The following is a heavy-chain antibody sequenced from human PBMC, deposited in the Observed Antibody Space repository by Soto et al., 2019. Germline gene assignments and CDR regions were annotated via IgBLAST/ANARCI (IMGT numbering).Heavy chain of an antibody. CDR3: AGYGSGSTDDAFDI. J-gene: IGHJ3*02. CDR1: GRSFSGYY. Sequence: PSDNHSLTCTTKGRSFSGYYWSWIRQPPGKGLEWIGEINHSGSPNHNPPLKSRVTISVDTSKNQFSLKLSSVTAADTAVYYCAGYGSGSTDDAFDISGQGTMVT. D-gene: IGHD3-10*01. V-gene: IGHV4-34*01. CDR2: INHSGSP.